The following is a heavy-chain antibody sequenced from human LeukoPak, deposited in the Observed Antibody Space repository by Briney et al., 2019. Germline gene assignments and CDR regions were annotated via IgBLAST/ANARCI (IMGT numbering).Heavy chain of an antibody. CDR3: ARRYCTSTSCYAFDY. D-gene: IGHD2-2*01. J-gene: IGHJ4*02. Sequence: GGSLRLSCAASGFTFSTYGMSWVRQAAGKGLEWVSAMSGSGGTTYYADSVKGRFTISRDNAKNSLYLQMNSLRAEDTAVYYCARRYCTSTSCYAFDYWGQGTLVTVSS. V-gene: IGHV3-23*01. CDR2: MSGSGGTT. CDR1: GFTFSTYG.